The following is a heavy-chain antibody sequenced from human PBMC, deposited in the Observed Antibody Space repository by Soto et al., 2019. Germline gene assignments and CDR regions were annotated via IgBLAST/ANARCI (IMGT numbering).Heavy chain of an antibody. D-gene: IGHD1-26*01. V-gene: IGHV1-58*01. J-gene: IGHJ3*02. CDR2: IVVGSGNT. CDR1: GFTFTSSA. Sequence: GASVKVSCKASGFTFTSSAVQWVRQARGQRLEWIGWIVVGSGNTNYAQKFQERVTITRDMSTSTAYMELSSLRSEDTAVYYCAASFRGSYSSRPFAFDIWGQGTMVTVS. CDR3: AASFRGSYSSRPFAFDI.